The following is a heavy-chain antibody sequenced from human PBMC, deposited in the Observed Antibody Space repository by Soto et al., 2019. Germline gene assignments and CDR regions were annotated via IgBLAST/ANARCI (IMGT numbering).Heavy chain of an antibody. Sequence: SQTLSLTCAISGDSVSSNSAAWNWIRQSPSRGLEWLGRTYYRSKWHNDYAVSVKSRITINPDTSKNQFSLQLNSVAPEDTAVYYCARVARTFRSSGYYYYYYGMDVWGQGTTVTVSS. V-gene: IGHV6-1*01. D-gene: IGHD6-19*01. CDR1: GDSVSSNSAA. CDR2: TYYRSKWHN. CDR3: ARVARTFRSSGYYYYYYGMDV. J-gene: IGHJ6*02.